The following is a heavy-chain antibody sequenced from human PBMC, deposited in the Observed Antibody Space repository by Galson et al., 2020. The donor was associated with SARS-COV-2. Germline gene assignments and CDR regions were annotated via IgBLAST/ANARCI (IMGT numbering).Heavy chain of an antibody. CDR1: GDSISSGGYY. Sequence: SETMSLTCAVSGDSISSGGYYWSWLRQPAGKGLEWIGHIYADETTNYNAALKSRVSISLDTSKSHFSLDLKSVTAADAAVYYCVGDAPHYDILTGWFHYYMDVWGKGTTVIVS. D-gene: IGHD3-9*01. CDR2: IYADETT. V-gene: IGHV4-61*09. CDR3: VGDAPHYDILTGWFHYYMDV. J-gene: IGHJ6*03.